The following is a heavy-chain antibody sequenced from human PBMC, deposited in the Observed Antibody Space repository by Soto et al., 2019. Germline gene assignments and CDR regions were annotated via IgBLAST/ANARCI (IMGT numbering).Heavy chain of an antibody. J-gene: IGHJ4*02. CDR2: ISYDGSNK. Sequence: QVQLVESGGGVVQPGRSLRLSCAASGFTFSSYGMHWVRQAPGKGLEWVAVISYDGSNKYYADSVKGRFTISRDNSKNTLYLQMNSLRAEDTAVYYCAASDYYDSSGYSGVFDYWGQGTLVTVSS. CDR3: AASDYYDSSGYSGVFDY. CDR1: GFTFSSYG. D-gene: IGHD3-22*01. V-gene: IGHV3-30*03.